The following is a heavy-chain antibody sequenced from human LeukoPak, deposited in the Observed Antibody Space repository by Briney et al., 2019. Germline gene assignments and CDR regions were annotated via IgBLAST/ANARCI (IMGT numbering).Heavy chain of an antibody. J-gene: IGHJ4*02. CDR2: FDPEDGET. D-gene: IGHD4-17*01. CDR3: ATVFSYGDYPYFDY. V-gene: IGHV1-24*01. Sequence: ASVKVSCKASGYTFTSYYMHWVRQAPGKGLEWMGGFDPEDGETIYAQKFQGRVTMTEDTSTDTAYMELSSLRSEDTAVYYCATVFSYGDYPYFDYWGQGTLVTVSS. CDR1: GYTFTSYY.